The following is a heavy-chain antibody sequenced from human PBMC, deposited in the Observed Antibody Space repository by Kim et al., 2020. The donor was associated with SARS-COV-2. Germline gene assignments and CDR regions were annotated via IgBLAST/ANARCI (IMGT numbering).Heavy chain of an antibody. J-gene: IGHJ4*02. CDR1: GFSFSSYA. D-gene: IGHD3-16*01. CDR3: AKDLYGSIDY. V-gene: IGHV3-30*04. CDR2: ISYHGRNI. Sequence: GGSLRLSCAASGFSFSSYAMHWVRQAPGKGLECVALISYHGRNIDYADSVKGRFIISRDNSKNTLYLQMNSLRVEDTSMYYCAKDLYGSIDYWGQGTLVTVSS.